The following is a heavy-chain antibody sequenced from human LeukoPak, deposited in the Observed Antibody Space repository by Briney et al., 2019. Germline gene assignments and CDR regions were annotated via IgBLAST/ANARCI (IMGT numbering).Heavy chain of an antibody. Sequence: GGSLRLSCAASGFSFSLYWMNWVRQAPGKGLEWVASIKPDGSEKYSVDSVKGRFTISRDNAKNSLYLQMNSLRAEDTAVYYCARDKFGSIRIEFWGQGTLVTVSS. CDR3: ARDKFGSIRIEF. J-gene: IGHJ4*02. CDR1: GFSFSLYW. V-gene: IGHV3-7*01. D-gene: IGHD3-10*01. CDR2: IKPDGSEK.